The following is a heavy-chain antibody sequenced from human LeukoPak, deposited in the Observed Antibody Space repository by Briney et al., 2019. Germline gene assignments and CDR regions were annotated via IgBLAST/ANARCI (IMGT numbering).Heavy chain of an antibody. D-gene: IGHD2-15*01. Sequence: PSGTLSLTCAVSGGSISSSNWWSWVRQPPGKGLEWVSSISSSSYIYYADSVKGRFTISRDNAKNSLYLQMNSLRAEDTAVYYCASGYCSGGSCYPDYYYGMDVWGQGTTVTVSS. J-gene: IGHJ6*02. CDR3: ASGYCSGGSCYPDYYYGMDV. V-gene: IGHV3-21*01. CDR2: ISSSSYI. CDR1: GGSISSSN.